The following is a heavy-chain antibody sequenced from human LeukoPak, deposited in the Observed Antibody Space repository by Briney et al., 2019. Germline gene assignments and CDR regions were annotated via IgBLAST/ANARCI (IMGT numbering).Heavy chain of an antibody. V-gene: IGHV1-2*02. CDR2: INPNSGGT. Sequence: ASVKVSCKASGYIFTSYDINWVRQATGQGLEWMGWINPNSGGTNYAQKFQGRVTMTRDTSISTAYMELSRLRSDDTAVYYCARFLGLAAADIPFDYWGQGTLVTVSS. CDR1: GYIFTSYD. CDR3: ARFLGLAAADIPFDY. D-gene: IGHD6-13*01. J-gene: IGHJ4*02.